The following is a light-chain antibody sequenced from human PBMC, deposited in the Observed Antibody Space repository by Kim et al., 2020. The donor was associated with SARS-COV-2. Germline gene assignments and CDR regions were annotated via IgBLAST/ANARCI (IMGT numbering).Light chain of an antibody. CDR1: QSISTW. V-gene: IGKV1-5*01. Sequence: ASPGDTVTITCRASQSISTWLAWYQQKPEKAPKSLIYDASTLEDGVPSRFSGSGSGTEFSLTITGLQPDDFASYYCQQYDSFPRTFGPGTKVDIK. J-gene: IGKJ3*01. CDR2: DAS. CDR3: QQYDSFPRT.